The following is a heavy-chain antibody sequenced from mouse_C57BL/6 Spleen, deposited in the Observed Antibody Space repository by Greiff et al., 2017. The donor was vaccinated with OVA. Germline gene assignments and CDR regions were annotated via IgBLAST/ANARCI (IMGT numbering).Heavy chain of an antibody. J-gene: IGHJ4*01. V-gene: IGHV1-39*01. CDR1: GYSFTDYN. CDR3: ARGIYYGSSYDYAMDY. CDR2: INPNYGTT. D-gene: IGHD1-1*01. Sequence: VQLQQSGPELVKPGASVKISCKASGYSFTDYNMNWVKQSNGKSLEWIGVINPNYGTTSYNQKLKGKATLTVDQSSSNAYMQLNSLTSEDSAVYYCARGIYYGSSYDYAMDYWGQGTSVTVSS.